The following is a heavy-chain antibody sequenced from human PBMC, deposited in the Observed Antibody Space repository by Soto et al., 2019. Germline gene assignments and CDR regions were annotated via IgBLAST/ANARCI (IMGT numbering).Heavy chain of an antibody. CDR3: ARAPLLVVVIPHYFDY. CDR1: GYSISSGYY. D-gene: IGHD3-22*01. J-gene: IGHJ4*02. Sequence: SETLSLTCTVSGYSISSGYYWGWIRQPPGKGLEWIGSIYHSGSTYYNPSLKSRVTISVDTSKNQFSLKLSSVTAADTAVYYCARAPLLVVVIPHYFDYWGQGTLVTVSS. CDR2: IYHSGST. V-gene: IGHV4-38-2*02.